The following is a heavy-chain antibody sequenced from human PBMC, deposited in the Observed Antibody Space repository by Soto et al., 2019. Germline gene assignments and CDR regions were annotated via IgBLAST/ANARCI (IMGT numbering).Heavy chain of an antibody. CDR3: ARDRPAFKSFGSGMAF. CDR1: GGAINNRDYY. Sequence: QVQLQESGPGLVKPSQTLSLTCSVSGGAINNRDYYWSWIRQHPGKGLEWIGHIFYSGSTDYNPSLNGRPTISMDTCKNEFSLKLTSVTAADTGVYYCARDRPAFKSFGSGMAFWGQGTTVTVSS. D-gene: IGHD3-16*01. V-gene: IGHV4-31*03. J-gene: IGHJ6*02. CDR2: IFYSGST.